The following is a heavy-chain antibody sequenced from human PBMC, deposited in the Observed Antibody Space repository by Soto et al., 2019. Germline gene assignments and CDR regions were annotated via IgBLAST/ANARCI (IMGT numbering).Heavy chain of an antibody. CDR2: INPSGGST. J-gene: IGHJ6*02. D-gene: IGHD3-10*01. CDR1: GFTFITYY. Sequence: QVQLVQSGAEVMKPGASVKVSCEASGFTFITYYMHWVRQAPGQGLEWMGIINPSGGSTSYAQKFLGRVTMTRDTSTSTVYMELSSLRSEDAAVYYCARGPMVRGVIGYFAMDVWGQGTTVTVSS. CDR3: ARGPMVRGVIGYFAMDV. V-gene: IGHV1-46*03.